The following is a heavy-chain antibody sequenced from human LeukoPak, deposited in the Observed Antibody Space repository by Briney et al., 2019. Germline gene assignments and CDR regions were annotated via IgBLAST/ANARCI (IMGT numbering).Heavy chain of an antibody. Sequence: PGGSLRLSCAASGFTFSSDWMSWGCQPPGKGLEWVANIKKDRSEKNYVDSVNGRFTITTDNAKNSLHLPTNSLRAEDTAVYYCAKSLWPEDYWGQGTLVTVSS. D-gene: IGHD3-10*01. CDR3: AKSLWPEDY. J-gene: IGHJ4*02. CDR1: GFTFSSDW. V-gene: IGHV3-7*01. CDR2: IKKDRSEK.